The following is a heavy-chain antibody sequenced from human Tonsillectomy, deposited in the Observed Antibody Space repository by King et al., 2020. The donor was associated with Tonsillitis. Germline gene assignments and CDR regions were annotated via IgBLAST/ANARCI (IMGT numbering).Heavy chain of an antibody. CDR3: AREVETREDAFDI. D-gene: IGHD1-7*01. V-gene: IGHV1-3*01. CDR2: ISAGNGDT. J-gene: IGHJ3*02. Sequence: QLVQSGAEVKKPGASVKVSCKASGYTFTTYAIHWVRQAPGQRLEWMGWISAGNGDTKYSQKFQGRVTITRDTSATTAYMDLSSLRSEDTAVYYCAREVETREDAFDIWGQGTMVTVSS. CDR1: GYTFTTYA.